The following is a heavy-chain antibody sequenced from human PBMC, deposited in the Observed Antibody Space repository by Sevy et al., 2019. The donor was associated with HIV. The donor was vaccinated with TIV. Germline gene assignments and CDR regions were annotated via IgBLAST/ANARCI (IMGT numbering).Heavy chain of an antibody. CDR2: MNPNIGST. J-gene: IGHJ4*02. V-gene: IGHV1-8*01. CDR3: ARGIQAGVDY. Sequence: GSVKVSCKASGYTFNLLDINWVRQAPVQGPEWMGWMNPNIGSTGYAQKFQGRVTMTRDTSISTAYMERSSLTSEDTAVYYCARGIQAGVDYWGQGTLVTVSS. D-gene: IGHD3-10*01. CDR1: GYTFNLLD.